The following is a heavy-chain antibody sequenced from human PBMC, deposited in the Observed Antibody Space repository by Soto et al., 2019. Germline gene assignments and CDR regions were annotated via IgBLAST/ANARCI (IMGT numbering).Heavy chain of an antibody. CDR3: ARGGHCSSTSCHVYYYYYGMDV. Sequence: SETLSLTCAVSGYSISSGYYWGWIRQPPGKGLEWIGSIYHSGSTYYNPSLKSRVTISVDTSKNQFSLKLSSVTAADTAVYYCARGGHCSSTSCHVYYYYYGMDVWGKGTTVTVSS. CDR2: IYHSGST. D-gene: IGHD2-2*01. J-gene: IGHJ6*04. CDR1: GYSISSGYY. V-gene: IGHV4-38-2*01.